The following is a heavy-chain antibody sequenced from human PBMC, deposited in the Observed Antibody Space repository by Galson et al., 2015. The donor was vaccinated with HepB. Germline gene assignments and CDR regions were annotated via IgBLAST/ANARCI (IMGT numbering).Heavy chain of an antibody. CDR1: GLTVSGNY. CDR3: ARLTTMFAFDI. CDR2: IYTSGTT. J-gene: IGHJ3*02. V-gene: IGHV3-53*01. Sequence: SLRLSCAASGLTVSGNYMTWVRQAPGKGLEWVSVIYTSGTTYYAASVKGRFTFSRDNSENTLYLQMNSLRVEDTAVYYCARLTTMFAFDIWGQGTLVTVSS. D-gene: IGHD4-11*01.